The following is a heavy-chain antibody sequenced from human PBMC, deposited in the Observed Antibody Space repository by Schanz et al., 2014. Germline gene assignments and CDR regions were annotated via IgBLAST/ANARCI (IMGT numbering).Heavy chain of an antibody. D-gene: IGHD1-1*01. CDR1: GGSIRSGTYY. J-gene: IGHJ2*01. CDR3: ARDTTWRLDL. CDR2: VFPNGIT. Sequence: QVLLQESGPVLVKPSETLSLTCTVSGGSIRSGTYYWSWIRQPAGKALEWVGRVFPNGITNYNPSLKSRGPISLDTPKTQFSLTLTSLTAADTAVYYCARDTTWRLDLWGRGTLVTVSS. V-gene: IGHV4-61*02.